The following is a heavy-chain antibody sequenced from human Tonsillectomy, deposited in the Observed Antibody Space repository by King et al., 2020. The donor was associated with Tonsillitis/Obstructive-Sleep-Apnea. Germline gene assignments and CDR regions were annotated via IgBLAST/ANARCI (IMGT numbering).Heavy chain of an antibody. V-gene: IGHV3-33*06. D-gene: IGHD4-11*01. CDR3: AKTVTTVGRGWFDP. CDR2: IWYDGSNK. J-gene: IGHJ5*02. CDR1: GFTFSSYG. Sequence: VQLVESGGGVVQPGRSLRLSCAASGFTFSSYGMRWVRQAPGKGLEWVAVIWYDGSNKYYADSVKGRFTISRDNSKNTLYLQMNSLRAEDTAVYYCAKTVTTVGRGWFDPWGQGTLVTVSS.